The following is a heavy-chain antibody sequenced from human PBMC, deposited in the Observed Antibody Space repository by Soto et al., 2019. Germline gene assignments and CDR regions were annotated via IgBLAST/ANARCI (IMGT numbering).Heavy chain of an antibody. V-gene: IGHV3-48*02. D-gene: IGHD2-15*01. CDR2: ISRSSTTI. J-gene: IGHJ6*02. Sequence: PGGSLRLSCAASGFIFNDYTMNWVRQAPGKGLEWVSFISRSSTTIYYADSVKGRFTISRDNAKSSLFLQMNSLRDEDTAVYYCARVGKDIIETLYHDYYGLDVWGQGTTVTVSS. CDR3: ARVGKDIIETLYHDYYGLDV. CDR1: GFIFNDYT.